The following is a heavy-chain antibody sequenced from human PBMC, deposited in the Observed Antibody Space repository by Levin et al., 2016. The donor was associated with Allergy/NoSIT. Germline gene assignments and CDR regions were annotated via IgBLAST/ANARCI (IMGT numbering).Heavy chain of an antibody. CDR2: ISSSSSYI. D-gene: IGHD3-10*01. Sequence: WIRQPPGKGLEWVSSISSSSSYIYYADSVKGRFTISRDNAKNSLYLQMNSLRAEDTAVYYCARDPSITMVRGVITNPYGMDVWGQGTTVTVSS. V-gene: IGHV3-21*01. J-gene: IGHJ6*02. CDR3: ARDPSITMVRGVITNPYGMDV.